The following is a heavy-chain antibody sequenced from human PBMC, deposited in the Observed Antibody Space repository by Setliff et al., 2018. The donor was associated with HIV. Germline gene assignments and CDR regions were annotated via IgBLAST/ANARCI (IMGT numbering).Heavy chain of an antibody. CDR3: ARGRQGLYYYSSGFSRGRYYDL. Sequence: SETLSLTCTVSGGSISSDSYYWSWIRQPAGKGLEWVGHIYTSGSTYNNPSLKSRVTMSVDASKTHFSLKLSSVTAADTALYFCARGRQGLYYYSSGFSRGRYYDLWGQGTLVTVSS. J-gene: IGHJ4*02. V-gene: IGHV4-61*09. D-gene: IGHD3-22*01. CDR1: GGSISSDSYY. CDR2: IYTSGST.